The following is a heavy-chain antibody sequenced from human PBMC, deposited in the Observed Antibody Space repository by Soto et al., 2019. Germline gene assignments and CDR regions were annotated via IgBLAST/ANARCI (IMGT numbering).Heavy chain of an antibody. CDR2: IKRDGSEK. CDR3: ARVRANDYEIDY. CDR1: GFMFGSYW. V-gene: IGHV3-7*03. Sequence: EVQLVESGGGLVQPGGSLRLSCAASGFMFGSYWMTWVRHAPGKGLEWVANIKRDGSEKFYVDSVKGRFTISRDNADNSLFLHMNSLRAEDTAIHYCARVRANDYEIDYWGQGALVTVS. J-gene: IGHJ4*02. D-gene: IGHD4-17*01.